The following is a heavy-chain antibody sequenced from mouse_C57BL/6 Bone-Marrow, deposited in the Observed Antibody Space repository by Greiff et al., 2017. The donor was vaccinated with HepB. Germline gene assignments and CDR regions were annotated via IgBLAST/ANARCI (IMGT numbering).Heavy chain of an antibody. Sequence: QVQLQQSGAELVRPGTSVKVSCKASGYAFTNYLIEWVKQRPGQGLAWIGVISPGSGGTNYNEKFKGKATLTADKSSSTAYMQLSSLTSEDSAVYFCARSSYYSNFWFAYWGQGTLVTVSA. D-gene: IGHD2-5*01. V-gene: IGHV1-54*01. CDR3: ARSSYYSNFWFAY. CDR2: ISPGSGGT. J-gene: IGHJ3*01. CDR1: GYAFTNYL.